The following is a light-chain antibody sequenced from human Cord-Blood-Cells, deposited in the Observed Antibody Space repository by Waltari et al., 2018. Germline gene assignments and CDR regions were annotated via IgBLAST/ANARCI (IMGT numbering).Light chain of an antibody. J-gene: IGLJ1*01. CDR2: DVS. CDR3: SSYTSSSTYV. Sequence: SALPQPPSVSGSPGQSITISCTGTSRDVRAYNYVSWYQQHPGKAPKLMIYDVSNRPSGVSNRFSGSKSGNTASLTISGLQAEDEADYYCSSYTSSSTYVFGTGTKVTVL. CDR1: SRDVRAYNY. V-gene: IGLV2-14*01.